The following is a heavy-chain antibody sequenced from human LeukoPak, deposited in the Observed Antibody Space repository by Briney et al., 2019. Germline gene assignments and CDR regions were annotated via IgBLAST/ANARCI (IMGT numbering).Heavy chain of an antibody. CDR1: GFTFNNYD. Sequence: VGSHRLSCAAPGFTFNNYDMNWVRLAPGRGLEWVSSISTSSSYKYYADSLKGRFTVSRDNAKNSLYLHMNSLRAEDTAVYWCARFDSASGTGFDYWGQGTPVTVSS. CDR2: ISTSSSYK. J-gene: IGHJ4*02. V-gene: IGHV3-21*01. D-gene: IGHD6-13*01. CDR3: ARFDSASGTGFDY.